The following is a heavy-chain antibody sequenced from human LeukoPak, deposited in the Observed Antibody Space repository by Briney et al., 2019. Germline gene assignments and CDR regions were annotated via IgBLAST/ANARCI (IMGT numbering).Heavy chain of an antibody. CDR2: ISWNSGSI. Sequence: GRSLRLSCAASGFTFDDYAMHWVRQAPGKGLEWVSGISWNSGSIGYADSVKGRFTTSRDNAKNSLYLQMNSLRAEDTALYYCAKSPALSSTSCLLDYWGQGTLVTVSS. J-gene: IGHJ4*02. V-gene: IGHV3-9*01. CDR3: AKSPALSSTSCLLDY. CDR1: GFTFDDYA. D-gene: IGHD2-2*01.